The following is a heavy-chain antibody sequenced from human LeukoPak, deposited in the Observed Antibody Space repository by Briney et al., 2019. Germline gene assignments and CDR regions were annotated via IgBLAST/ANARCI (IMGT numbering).Heavy chain of an antibody. CDR1: GFTFSSYA. CDR2: ISGSGGST. J-gene: IGHJ4*02. V-gene: IGHV3-23*01. Sequence: PGGSLRLSCAASGFTFSSYAMSWVRQAPGKGLEWVSAISGSGGSTYYADSAKGRFTISRDNSGDTLYLQMNSLRAEDTAVYYCAKGYYDYVWGSYYFDYWGQGTLVTVSS. D-gene: IGHD3-16*01. CDR3: AKGYYDYVWGSYYFDY.